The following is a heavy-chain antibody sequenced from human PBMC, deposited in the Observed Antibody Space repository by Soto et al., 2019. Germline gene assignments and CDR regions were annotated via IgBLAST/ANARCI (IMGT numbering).Heavy chain of an antibody. Sequence: SDSLSQTYNTSGSAIRNSTYHRRWRLHPPGQGLEWIGSIYYSGSTYYNPSLKSRVTISVDTSKNQFSLKLSSVTAADTALYYCASSPEYCSGGSCYLFNWFDPWGQGTLVS. CDR3: ASSPEYCSGGSCYLFNWFDP. CDR2: IYYSGST. D-gene: IGHD2-15*01. V-gene: IGHV4-39*01. CDR1: GSAIRNSTYH. J-gene: IGHJ5*02.